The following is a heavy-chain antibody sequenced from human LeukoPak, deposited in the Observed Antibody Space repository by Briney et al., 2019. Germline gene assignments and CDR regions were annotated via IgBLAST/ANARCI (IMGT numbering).Heavy chain of an antibody. D-gene: IGHD2-8*01. J-gene: IGHJ5*02. CDR2: ISSSGSTI. Sequence: GGSLRLSCAASGFTSSDYYMGWIRQAPGKGLEWVSYISSSGSTIYYADSVKGRFTISRDNAKNSLYLQMNSLRAEDTAVYYCARQPRILYPIFDPWGQGTLVTVSS. CDR1: GFTSSDYY. V-gene: IGHV3-11*01. CDR3: ARQPRILYPIFDP.